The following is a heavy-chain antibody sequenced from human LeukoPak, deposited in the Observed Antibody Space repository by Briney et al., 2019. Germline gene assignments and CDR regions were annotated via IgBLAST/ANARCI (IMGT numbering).Heavy chain of an antibody. D-gene: IGHD3-22*01. J-gene: IGHJ4*02. CDR2: IYHSGST. Sequence: SETLSLTCAVSGHSISSGYYWGWIRQPPGKGLEWIGYIYHSGSTYYNPSLKSRVIISVDTSKSHLSLKLNSVTAADTAVYYCVSQYDRSGYYAFDYWGQGTLVTVTS. CDR1: GHSISSGYY. CDR3: VSQYDRSGYYAFDY. V-gene: IGHV4-38-2*01.